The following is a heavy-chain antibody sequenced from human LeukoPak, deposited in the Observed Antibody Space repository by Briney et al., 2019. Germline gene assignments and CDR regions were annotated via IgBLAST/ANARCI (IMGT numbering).Heavy chain of an antibody. CDR2: INPSGGST. CDR1: GGIFSSQT. V-gene: IGHV1-69*02. Sequence: SVKVSCKASGGIFSSQTISWVRQAPGQGLEWMGIINPSGGSTSYAQKFQGRVTITADKSTSTAYMELSSLRSEDTAVYYCARLTSGDPGASSGWTAVRYYMDVWGKGTTVTVSS. D-gene: IGHD6-19*01. J-gene: IGHJ6*03. CDR3: ARLTSGDPGASSGWTAVRYYMDV.